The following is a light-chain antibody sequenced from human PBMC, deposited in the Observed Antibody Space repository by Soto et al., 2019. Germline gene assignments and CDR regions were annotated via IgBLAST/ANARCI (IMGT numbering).Light chain of an antibody. CDR1: QSINSW. Sequence: DIQLTQSPSTLSASVGDRVTITCRASQSINSWLAWYQQKPGKAPRLLVYKASSLESGVPSRFIGSGSGTDFTLTISTLQPDDFATYYCQQYEAYPLTFGGGTKVEI. V-gene: IGKV1-5*03. CDR3: QQYEAYPLT. J-gene: IGKJ4*01. CDR2: KAS.